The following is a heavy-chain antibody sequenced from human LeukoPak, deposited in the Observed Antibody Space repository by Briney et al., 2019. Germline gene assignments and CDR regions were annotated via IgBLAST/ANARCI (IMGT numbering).Heavy chain of an antibody. CDR2: IYHSGST. V-gene: IGHV4-4*02. J-gene: IGHJ4*02. D-gene: IGHD6-19*01. CDR3: ARVAVAGTGGHFDY. CDR1: GGSISSSNW. Sequence: SETLSLTCAVSGGSISSSNWWSWVRQPPGKGLEWIGEIYHSGSTNYNPSLKSRVTISVDKSKNQFSLKLSSVTAADTAVYYCARVAVAGTGGHFDYWGQGTLVTVSS.